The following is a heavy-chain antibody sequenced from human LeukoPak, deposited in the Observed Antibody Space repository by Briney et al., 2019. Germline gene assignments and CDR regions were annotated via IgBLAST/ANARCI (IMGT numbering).Heavy chain of an antibody. V-gene: IGHV1-2*02. CDR1: GYTFTGYY. Sequence: ASVKVSCKASGYTFTGYYMQWVRQAPGQGLEWMGWINPNSGGTNYAQKFQGRVTMTRDTSISTAYMELSRLRSDDTAVYYCARGMYYYDSSGLFDIWGQGTMVTVSS. CDR2: INPNSGGT. CDR3: ARGMYYYDSSGLFDI. J-gene: IGHJ3*02. D-gene: IGHD3-22*01.